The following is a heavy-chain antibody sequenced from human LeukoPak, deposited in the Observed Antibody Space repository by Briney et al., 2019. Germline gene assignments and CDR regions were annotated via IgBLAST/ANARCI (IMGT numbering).Heavy chain of an antibody. V-gene: IGHV4-34*01. D-gene: IGHD3-10*01. CDR3: ARDSDYGSGNCYPLY. CDR2: INHSGDT. CDR1: GGSFSGYY. J-gene: IGHJ4*02. Sequence: SETLSLTCAVYGGSFSGYYWNWIRQPPGQGLEWIGQINHSGDTNYNPSLKSRVTISVDTSKNQFSLKLNSVTAADTAVYYCARDSDYGSGNCYPLYWGQGTRVTVSS.